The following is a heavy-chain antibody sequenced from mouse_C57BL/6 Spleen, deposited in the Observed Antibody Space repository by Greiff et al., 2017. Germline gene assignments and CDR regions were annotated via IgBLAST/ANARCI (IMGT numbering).Heavy chain of an antibody. V-gene: IGHV5-4*03. J-gene: IGHJ2*01. CDR2: ISDGGSYT. CDR1: GFTFSSYA. D-gene: IGHD4-1*01. CDR3: ARAVTGFDY. Sequence: EVMLVESGGGLVKPGGSLKLSCAASGFTFSSYAMSWVRQTPEKRLEWVATISDGGSYTYYPDNVKGRFTISRDNAKNNLYLQMSHLKSEDTAMYYCARAVTGFDYWGQGTTLTVSS.